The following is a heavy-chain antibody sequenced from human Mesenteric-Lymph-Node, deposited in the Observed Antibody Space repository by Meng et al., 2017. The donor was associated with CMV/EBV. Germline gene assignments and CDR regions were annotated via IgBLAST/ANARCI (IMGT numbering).Heavy chain of an antibody. D-gene: IGHD5-18*01. V-gene: IGHV3-21*01. CDR2: ISSSSSYI. Sequence: GGSLRLSCAASGFTFNVFSMNWVRQAPGKGLEWVSSISSSSSYIYYADSVKGRFTISRDNAKNSLYLQMNSLRAEDTAVYYCATLPFDSYGYGGMDVWGQGTTVTVSS. CDR1: GFTFNVFS. CDR3: ATLPFDSYGYGGMDV. J-gene: IGHJ6*02.